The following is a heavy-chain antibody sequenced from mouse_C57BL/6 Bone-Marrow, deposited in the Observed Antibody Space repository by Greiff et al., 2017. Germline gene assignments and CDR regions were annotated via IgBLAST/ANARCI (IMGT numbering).Heavy chain of an antibody. V-gene: IGHV14-2*01. CDR3: ARDGSSPFYYAMDY. CDR1: GFNIKDYY. CDR2: IDPEDGET. D-gene: IGHD1-1*01. J-gene: IGHJ4*01. Sequence: DVKLQESGAELVKPGASVKLSCTASGFNIKDYYMHWVKQRTEQGLEWIGRIDPEDGETKYAPKFQGKATITADTSSNTAYLQLSSLTSEDTAVYYGARDGSSPFYYAMDYWGQGTSVTVSS.